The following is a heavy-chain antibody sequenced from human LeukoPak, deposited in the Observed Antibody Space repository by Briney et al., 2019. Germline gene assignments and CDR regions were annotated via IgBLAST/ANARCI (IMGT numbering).Heavy chain of an antibody. CDR1: GFTFTSYG. CDR3: TRGAGTGWRFDS. V-gene: IGHV3-21*01. Sequence: PGGSLRLSCAASGFTFTSYGMTWVRQAPGKGLEWVSSISHSSSYIYYADSVKGRFTISRDNAKNSLYLQMNGLRAEDTAVYYCTRGAGTGWRFDSWGQGTLLTVSS. CDR2: ISHSSSYI. D-gene: IGHD6-19*01. J-gene: IGHJ4*02.